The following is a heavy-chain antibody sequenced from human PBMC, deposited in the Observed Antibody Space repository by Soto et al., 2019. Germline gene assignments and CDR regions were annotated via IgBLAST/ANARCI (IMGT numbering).Heavy chain of an antibody. Sequence: GSLRLSCAASGXTSSSYDMSWVRQAPGKGLEWVSTILVDGRTFYVDSVKGRFTISRDNSRNTVYLQINSLTAGDTDLYYCAKATATGGGAFDFCGQGTVVTVSS. V-gene: IGHV3-23*01. CDR1: GXTSSSYD. CDR2: ILVDGRT. J-gene: IGHJ3*01. CDR3: AKATATGGGAFDF. D-gene: IGHD2-8*02.